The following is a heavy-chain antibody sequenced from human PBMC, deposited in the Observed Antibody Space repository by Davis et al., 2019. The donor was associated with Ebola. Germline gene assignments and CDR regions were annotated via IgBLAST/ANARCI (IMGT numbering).Heavy chain of an antibody. V-gene: IGHV3-66*01. D-gene: IGHD1-1*01. J-gene: IGHJ4*02. CDR1: GFTFSSYA. CDR2: IYSGGST. CDR3: ASPTFTGTAADY. Sequence: GESLKISCAASGFTFSSYAMSWVRQAPGKGLEWVSVIYSGGSTYYADSVKGRFTISRDNSKNTLYLQMNSLRAEDTAVYYCASPTFTGTAADYWGQGTLVTVSS.